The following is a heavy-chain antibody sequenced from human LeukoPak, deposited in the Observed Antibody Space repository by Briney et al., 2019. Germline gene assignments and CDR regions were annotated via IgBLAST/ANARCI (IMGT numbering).Heavy chain of an antibody. CDR2: IIPIFGTA. V-gene: IGHV1-69*13. CDR1: GGTFSSYA. D-gene: IGHD2-2*01. Sequence: VASVKVSCKASGGTFSSYAISWVRQAPGQGLEWMGGIIPIFGTANYAQKFQGRVTITADESTSTAYMELSSLRSEDTAVYYCARASPDCSSTSCYPRLHDYWGQGTLVTVSS. CDR3: ARASPDCSSTSCYPRLHDY. J-gene: IGHJ4*02.